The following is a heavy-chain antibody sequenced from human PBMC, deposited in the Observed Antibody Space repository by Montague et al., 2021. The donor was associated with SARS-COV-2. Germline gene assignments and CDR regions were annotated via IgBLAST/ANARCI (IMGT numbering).Heavy chain of an antibody. CDR3: ARDEGSHSIYYYDSSGYYVY. Sequence: SLRLSCAASGFTFSTYWMSWVRQAPGEGLEWVADMKQDGSEKYYVDSVKGRFTISRDNAKSLLYLEMNSLRAEDTAVYYCARDEGSHSIYYYDSSGYYVYWGQGTPVTDSS. CDR1: GFTFSTYW. D-gene: IGHD3-22*01. V-gene: IGHV3-7*03. CDR2: MKQDGSEK. J-gene: IGHJ4*02.